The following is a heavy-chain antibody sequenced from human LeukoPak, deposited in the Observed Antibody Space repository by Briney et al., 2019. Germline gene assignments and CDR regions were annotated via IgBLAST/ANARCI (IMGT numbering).Heavy chain of an antibody. CDR3: AKRVLRYFDWSSPNNYYFDY. D-gene: IGHD3-9*01. J-gene: IGHJ4*02. Sequence: GGSLRLSCAASGFTFSSYSMNWVRQAPGKGLEWVSVTSGSGGSTDYADSVKGRFTISRDNSKNTLYLQMNSLRAEDTAVYYCAKRVLRYFDWSSPNNYYFDYWGQGTLVTVSS. CDR2: TSGSGGST. CDR1: GFTFSSYS. V-gene: IGHV3-23*01.